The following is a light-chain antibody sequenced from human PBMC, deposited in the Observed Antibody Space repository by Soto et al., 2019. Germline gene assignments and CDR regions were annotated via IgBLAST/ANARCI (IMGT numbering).Light chain of an antibody. V-gene: IGLV1-44*01. CDR1: SSNIGSNT. CDR2: NND. CDR3: AAWDYSLKGWV. Sequence: QSVLTQPPAASGTPGQRVTISCSGSSSNIGSNTVNWFQQFPGTAPKLLTHNNDQRPSGIPDRFSGSKSGTSASLAISGLQSEDEADYYCAAWDYSLKGWVFGGGTKLTVL. J-gene: IGLJ3*02.